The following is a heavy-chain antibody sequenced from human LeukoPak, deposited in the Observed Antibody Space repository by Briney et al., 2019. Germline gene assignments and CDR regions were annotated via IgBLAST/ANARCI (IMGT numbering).Heavy chain of an antibody. CDR1: GGSISSSSYS. CDR2: IYYSGST. V-gene: IGHV4-39*01. J-gene: IGHJ4*02. CDR3: ARHGTPVTFYYFDY. D-gene: IGHD5-18*01. Sequence: SETLSLTCTVSGGSISSSSYSWGWIRQPPGKGLEWIGSIYYSGSTYYNPSLKSRVTISVDTSKNQFSLKLSSVTAADTAVYYCARHGTPVTFYYFDYWGQGTLVTVSS.